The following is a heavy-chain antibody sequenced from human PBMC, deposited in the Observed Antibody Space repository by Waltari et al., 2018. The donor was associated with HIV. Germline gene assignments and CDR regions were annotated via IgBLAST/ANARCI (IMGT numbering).Heavy chain of an antibody. V-gene: IGHV3-21*01. CDR1: GFTVSSNS. CDR2: ISSGSGYI. CDR3: ARDLSAASVAGSSGY. J-gene: IGHJ4*02. Sequence: EVQLVESGGGLVKPGGSLRLSCAASGFTVSSNSMHWVRQAPGKGLEYISSISSGSGYIYYADSVKGRFTISRDNAKNSLYLQMNSLRAADTAVYYCARDLSAASVAGSSGYWGQGTLVTV. D-gene: IGHD6-19*01.